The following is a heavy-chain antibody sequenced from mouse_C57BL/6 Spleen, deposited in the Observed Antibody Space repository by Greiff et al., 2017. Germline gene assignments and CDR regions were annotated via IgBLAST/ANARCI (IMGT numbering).Heavy chain of an antibody. V-gene: IGHV1-64*01. D-gene: IGHD3-2*02. CDR3: ARKDGLRVHFDY. J-gene: IGHJ2*01. Sequence: QVQLQQPGAELVKPGASVTLSCKASGYTFTSYGMHWVKQRPGQGLEWIGMIHPNSGSTNYNEKFKSKATLTVDKSSSTAYMQLSSLTSEDSAVNYCARKDGLRVHFDYWGQGTTLTVSS. CDR2: IHPNSGST. CDR1: GYTFTSYG.